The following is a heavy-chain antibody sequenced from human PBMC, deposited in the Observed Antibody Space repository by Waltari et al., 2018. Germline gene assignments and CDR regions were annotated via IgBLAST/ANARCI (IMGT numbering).Heavy chain of an antibody. D-gene: IGHD3-10*01. V-gene: IGHV3-23*01. Sequence: EEQLLASGGGLVQQGGSLTLSCALSGSTFSSHCITWVRQAPGGGLEWIAGISGGGSSTYYADSVKGRFTISRDNSKKTVFLQMSSLRAEDTAVYYCARCRSVAFSFYYYSMEVWGQGTTVSVSS. CDR1: GSTFSSHC. J-gene: IGHJ6*02. CDR2: ISGGGSST. CDR3: ARCRSVAFSFYYYSMEV.